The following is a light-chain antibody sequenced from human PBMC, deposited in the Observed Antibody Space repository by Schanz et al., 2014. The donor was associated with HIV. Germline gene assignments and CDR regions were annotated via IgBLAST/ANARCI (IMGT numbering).Light chain of an antibody. Sequence: DIQMTQSPSSLSASVGDRVAITCRASQGINNYLAWYQQKPGKAPNLLIYAASTLHTGVPLRFSGSGSGTDFTLTINCLQPDDFATYYCQQLNSFPYTFGQGTMLEI. CDR3: QQLNSFPYT. CDR2: AAS. V-gene: IGKV1-9*01. J-gene: IGKJ2*01. CDR1: QGINNY.